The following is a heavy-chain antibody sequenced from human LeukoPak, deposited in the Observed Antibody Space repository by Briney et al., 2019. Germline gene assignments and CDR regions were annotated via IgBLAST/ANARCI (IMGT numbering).Heavy chain of an antibody. J-gene: IGHJ4*02. CDR2: INHSGST. V-gene: IGHV4-34*01. Sequence: KPSETLSLTCAVYGGSFSGYYWSWIRQPPGKGLEWIGEINHSGSTNYNPSLKSRVTISVDTSKNQFSLKLSSVTAADTAVYYCAREAIFGVVIDYWGQGTLVTVSS. CDR1: GGSFSGYY. CDR3: AREAIFGVVIDY. D-gene: IGHD3-3*01.